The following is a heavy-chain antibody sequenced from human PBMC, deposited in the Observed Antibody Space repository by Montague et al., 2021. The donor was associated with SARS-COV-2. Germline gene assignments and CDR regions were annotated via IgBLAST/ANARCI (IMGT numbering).Heavy chain of an antibody. CDR2: ISHSGST. D-gene: IGHD2-2*01. J-gene: IGHJ6*02. CDR3: ARFPYRLLVITSYNGLDV. CDR1: GGSFSGYY. Sequence: SETLSLTCAVYGGSFSGYYWSWIRQPPGKGLEWIGEISHSGSTKYNPSLKSRVNMSLDTPKNQFSLKLTSVTAADTAVYYCARFPYRLLVITSYNGLDVWGQGTMVTVSS. V-gene: IGHV4-34*01.